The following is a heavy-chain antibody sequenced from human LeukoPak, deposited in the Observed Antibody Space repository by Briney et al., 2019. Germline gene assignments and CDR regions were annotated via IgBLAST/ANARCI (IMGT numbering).Heavy chain of an antibody. D-gene: IGHD2-2*02. J-gene: IGHJ4*02. CDR3: VKDPQGIVAVPGTLPSFDY. V-gene: IGHV3-30*02. Sequence: GGSLRLSCAASGFTFSSYGMHWVRQAPGKGLEWVAFIRYDGSYKYYADSVKGRSTISRDNSKNTLYLQMNSLRAEDTAVYYCVKDPQGIVAVPGTLPSFDYWGQGTLVIVSS. CDR2: IRYDGSYK. CDR1: GFTFSSYG.